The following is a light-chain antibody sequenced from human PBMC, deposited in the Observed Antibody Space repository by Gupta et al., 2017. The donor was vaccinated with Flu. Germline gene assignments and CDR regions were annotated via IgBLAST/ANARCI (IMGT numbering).Light chain of an antibody. CDR3: MDDVRWPWT. CDR2: KIS. Sequence: DVVLTHSPPPLSVTLGQPASISCKSSEGLVFVDGTTYLHWVHHRPGQSPRRLLYKISNRSFGGPDRFSGSGSGTDFTLKISRVEAEDVGIYYSMDDVRWPWTFGQGTRVEIK. CDR1: EGLVFVDGTTY. J-gene: IGKJ1*01. V-gene: IGKV2-30*01.